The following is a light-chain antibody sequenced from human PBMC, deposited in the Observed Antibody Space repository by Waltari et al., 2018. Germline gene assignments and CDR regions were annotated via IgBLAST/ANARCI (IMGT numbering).Light chain of an antibody. CDR3: QQRFTWPSIP. Sequence: EIVLTQSPATLSLSPGERATLSCRTSQSVNSYLAWYQHKPGQAPRLLIYDASNRATGIPARFSGSGSGTDFTLTISSLEPDDFALYYCQQRFTWPSIPFRQGTRLEIK. CDR2: DAS. V-gene: IGKV3-11*01. J-gene: IGKJ5*01. CDR1: QSVNSY.